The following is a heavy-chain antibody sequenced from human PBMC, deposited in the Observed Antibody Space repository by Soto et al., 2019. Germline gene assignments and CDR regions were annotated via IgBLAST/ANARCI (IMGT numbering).Heavy chain of an antibody. CDR1: GATLSGYA. J-gene: IGHJ4*02. D-gene: IGHD2-21*02. CDR2: IIPIFGTA. Sequence: QVQLVQSGAEVKKPGSSVKVSSKAPGATLSGYAITGVRQAPGQGLEWMGGIIPIFGTANYAQKFQGRVTITADESTSTAYMELSSLRSEDTAVYYCAREGLCGGDCYSTDYWGQGTLVTVSS. CDR3: AREGLCGGDCYSTDY. V-gene: IGHV1-69*12.